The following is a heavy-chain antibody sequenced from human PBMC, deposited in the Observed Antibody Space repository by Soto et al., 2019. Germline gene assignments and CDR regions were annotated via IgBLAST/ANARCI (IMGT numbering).Heavy chain of an antibody. J-gene: IGHJ5*02. CDR2: IYHSGST. D-gene: IGHD1-26*01. V-gene: IGHV4-4*02. CDR3: AREGSVWELPQTPYNWFDP. Sequence: PSETLSLTCAVSGGSISSSNWWSWVRQPPGKGLEWIGEIYHSGSTNYNPSLKSRVTISVDKSKNQFSLKLSSVTAADTAVYYCAREGSVWELPQTPYNWFDPWGQGTLVTVSS. CDR1: GGSISSSNW.